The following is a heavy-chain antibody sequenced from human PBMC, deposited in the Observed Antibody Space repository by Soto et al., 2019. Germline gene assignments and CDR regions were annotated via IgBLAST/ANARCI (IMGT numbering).Heavy chain of an antibody. D-gene: IGHD5-12*01. CDR2: IKQDGSEK. V-gene: IGHV3-7*01. J-gene: IGHJ6*01. CDR1: GLTFSSFW. Sequence: QPGGSLRLSCAASGLTFSSFWMSCVRQAPGKGLEWVANIKQDGSEKYYMNSVKGRFTISRDNAKYSLYLQMNRLRAEDTAVYYCARRSWVGGYDWKSYYGIDGWGQGTTVTVSS. CDR3: ARRSWVGGYDWKSYYGIDG.